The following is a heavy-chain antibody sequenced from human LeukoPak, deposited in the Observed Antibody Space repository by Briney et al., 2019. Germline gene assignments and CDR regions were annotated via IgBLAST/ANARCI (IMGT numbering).Heavy chain of an antibody. CDR3: ARERYDYVWGSYRTGAGSYFDY. Sequence: GGSLRLSCAASGFTFDDYGMSWVRQAPGKGLEWVSGIIWSGGSTGYADSVKDRFTISRDNAKNSLYLQMNSLRAEDTAVYYCARERYDYVWGSYRTGAGSYFDYWGQGTLVTVSS. CDR2: IIWSGGST. CDR1: GFTFDDYG. J-gene: IGHJ4*02. V-gene: IGHV3-20*04. D-gene: IGHD3-16*02.